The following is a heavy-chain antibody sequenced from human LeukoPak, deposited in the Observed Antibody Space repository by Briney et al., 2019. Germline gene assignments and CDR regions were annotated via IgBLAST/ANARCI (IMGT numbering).Heavy chain of an antibody. J-gene: IGHJ4*02. V-gene: IGHV1-2*06. CDR3: ARSDCGGDCYTLDY. CDR1: GYTFTGYY. Sequence: ASVKVSCKASGYTFTGYYMHWVRQAPGQGLEWMGRINPNSGGTNYAQKFQGRVTMTRDTSISTAYMELSRLRSDDTAVYYCARSDCGGDCYTLDYWGQGTLVTVSS. CDR2: INPNSGGT. D-gene: IGHD2-21*02.